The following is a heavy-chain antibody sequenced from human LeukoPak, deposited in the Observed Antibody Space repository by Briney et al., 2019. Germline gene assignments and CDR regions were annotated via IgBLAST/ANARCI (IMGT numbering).Heavy chain of an antibody. CDR3: ARDLGSYDSSGYPYSTFDY. CDR2: IIPLFGAA. CDR1: GGTFSSYA. D-gene: IGHD3-22*01. J-gene: IGHJ4*02. Sequence: GASVKVSCKASGGTFSSYAISWVRQAPGQGLEWMGGIIPLFGAANYAQKFQGRVTITADKSTSTAYMELSSLRSEDTAVYYCARDLGSYDSSGYPYSTFDYWGQGTLVTVSS. V-gene: IGHV1-69*06.